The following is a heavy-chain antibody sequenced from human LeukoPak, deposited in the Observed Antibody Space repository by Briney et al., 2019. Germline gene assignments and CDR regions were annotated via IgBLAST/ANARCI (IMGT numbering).Heavy chain of an antibody. Sequence: SQTLSLTCTVSGGSISSGSYYWSWIRQPAGKGLEWIGCIYTSGSTNYNPSLKMRVTISVDTSKNQFSLKLSSVTAADTAVYYCARLSSGYRDYWGQGTLVTVSS. V-gene: IGHV4-61*02. CDR3: ARLSSGYRDY. J-gene: IGHJ4*02. CDR2: IYTSGST. D-gene: IGHD3-22*01. CDR1: GGSISSGSYY.